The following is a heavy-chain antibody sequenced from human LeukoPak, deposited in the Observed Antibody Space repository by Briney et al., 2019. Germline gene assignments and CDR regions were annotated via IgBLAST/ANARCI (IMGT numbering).Heavy chain of an antibody. CDR3: AKSPDSRGWYFDY. CDR1: GFTFSSYG. D-gene: IGHD6-19*01. CDR2: IWYGGSNK. J-gene: IGHJ4*02. Sequence: PGRSLRLSCAASGFTFSSYGMHWVRQAPGKGLEWVAVIWYGGSNKYYADSVKGRFTISRDNSKNTLYLQMNGLRAEDTVVYYCAKSPDSRGWYFDYWGQGTLVTVSS. V-gene: IGHV3-30*18.